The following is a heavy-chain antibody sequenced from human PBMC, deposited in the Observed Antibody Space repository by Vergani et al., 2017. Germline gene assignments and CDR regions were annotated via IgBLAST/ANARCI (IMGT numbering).Heavy chain of an antibody. CDR1: GGYISSYY. J-gene: IGHJ5*02. CDR3: ERDHYYGSGSYYSGNWFDP. D-gene: IGHD3-10*01. Sequence: QVQLQESGPGLVKPSETLSLTCTVSGGYISSYYWSWIRQPPGKGLEWIGYIYYSGSTNYNPSLKSRVPISVDTSKNQFSLKLSSVTAADTAVYYCERDHYYGSGSYYSGNWFDPWGQGTLVTVSS. V-gene: IGHV4-59*01. CDR2: IYYSGST.